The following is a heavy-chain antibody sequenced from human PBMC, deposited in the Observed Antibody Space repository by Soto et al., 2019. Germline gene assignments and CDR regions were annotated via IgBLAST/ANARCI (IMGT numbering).Heavy chain of an antibody. CDR2: ISWDGGST. Sequence: GVLRLSCAASGFTFVDYTMHWVRQAPGKGLEWVSLISWDGGSTYYADSVKGRFTISRDNSKNSLYLQMNSLRTEDTALYYCAKDIGGGRNYGMDVWGQGTTVTV. D-gene: IGHD3-16*01. J-gene: IGHJ6*02. V-gene: IGHV3-43*01. CDR3: AKDIGGGRNYGMDV. CDR1: GFTFVDYT.